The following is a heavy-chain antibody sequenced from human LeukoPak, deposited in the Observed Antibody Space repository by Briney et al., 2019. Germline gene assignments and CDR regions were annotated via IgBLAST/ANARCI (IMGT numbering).Heavy chain of an antibody. V-gene: IGHV3-23*01. D-gene: IGHD6-13*01. Sequence: GGSLRLSCAASEFTFSSYAMSWVRQAPGKGLEWVSAISGSGGSTYYADSVRGRFTISRDNAKNTLYLQMNSLRAEDTAVYYCATTIIAATMDVWGQGTTVTVSS. J-gene: IGHJ6*02. CDR1: EFTFSSYA. CDR3: ATTIIAATMDV. CDR2: ISGSGGST.